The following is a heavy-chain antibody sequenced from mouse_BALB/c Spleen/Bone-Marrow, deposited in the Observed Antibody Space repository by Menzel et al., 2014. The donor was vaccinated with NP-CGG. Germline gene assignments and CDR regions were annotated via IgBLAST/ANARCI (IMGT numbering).Heavy chain of an antibody. CDR3: TRSYYDYGGFPC. CDR1: GYSFTRYW. D-gene: IGHD2-4*01. CDR2: IYPGNSDT. J-gene: IGHJ3*01. V-gene: IGHV1-5*01. Sequence: VQLQQSGTVLARPGASVKMSCKASGYSFTRYWMHWVKQRPGQGLEWIGVIYPGNSDTIYNQKFKGKAKLTAVTSASTAYMERSSLTNEDSAVYYCTRSYYDYGGFPCWGRGTLVTVSA.